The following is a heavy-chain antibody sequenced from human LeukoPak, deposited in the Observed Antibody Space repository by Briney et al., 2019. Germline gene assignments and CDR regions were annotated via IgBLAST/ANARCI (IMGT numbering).Heavy chain of an antibody. V-gene: IGHV1-69*13. CDR3: ARSGLRYFDWLDPNWFDP. CDR2: IIPIFGTA. D-gene: IGHD3-9*01. Sequence: GASVKVSCKDSGGTFSSYAISWVRQATGQGLEWMGGIIPIFGTANYAQKFQGRVTITADESTSTAYMELSSLRSEDTAVYYCARSGLRYFDWLDPNWFDPWGQGTLVTVSS. CDR1: GGTFSSYA. J-gene: IGHJ5*02.